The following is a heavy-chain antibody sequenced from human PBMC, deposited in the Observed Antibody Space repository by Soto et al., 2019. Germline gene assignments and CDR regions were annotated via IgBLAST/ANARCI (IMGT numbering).Heavy chain of an antibody. CDR3: ARIGFRGNPYYFDY. CDR1: GSSISSGGYY. V-gene: IGHV4-31*03. CDR2: TYYSGST. D-gene: IGHD2-15*01. J-gene: IGHJ4*02. Sequence: PSETLSLTCTVSGSSISSGGYYWSWIRQHPGKGLEWIGCTYYSGSTYYNPSLKSRLITSVDTSKNGFSLKLSSVTAADTAVYYCARIGFRGNPYYFDYWGQGTLVTVSS.